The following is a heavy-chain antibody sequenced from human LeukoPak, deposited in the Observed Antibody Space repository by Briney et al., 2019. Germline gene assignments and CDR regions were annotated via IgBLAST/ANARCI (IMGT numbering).Heavy chain of an antibody. CDR1: GGSFSGYY. J-gene: IGHJ4*02. D-gene: IGHD1-26*01. CDR3: ARHPSVVGATSLDY. V-gene: IGHV4-34*01. Sequence: SETLSLTCAVYGGSFSGYYWSWIRQPPGKGLEWIGEINHSGSTNYNPSLKSRVTISVDTSKNQFSLKLSSVTAADTAVYYCARHPSVVGATSLDYWGQGTLVTVSS. CDR2: INHSGST.